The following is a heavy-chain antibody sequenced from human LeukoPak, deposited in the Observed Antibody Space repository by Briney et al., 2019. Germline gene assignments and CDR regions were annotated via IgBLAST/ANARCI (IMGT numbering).Heavy chain of an antibody. J-gene: IGHJ4*02. Sequence: ASVKVSCKASGYTFTAFPIHWVRQAPGQGLEWMGRINPNSGVTNYAQKFQGRDIMTRDTSISTVYMQLSSLKTDDTAVYYCARDSSNWSSFGSWGQGSLVIVSS. D-gene: IGHD2-2*01. CDR3: ARDSSNWSSFGS. CDR1: GYTFTAFP. CDR2: INPNSGVT. V-gene: IGHV1-2*06.